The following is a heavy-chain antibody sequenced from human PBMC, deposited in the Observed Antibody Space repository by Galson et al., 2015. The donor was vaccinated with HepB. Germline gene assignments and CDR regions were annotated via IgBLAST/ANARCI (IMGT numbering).Heavy chain of an antibody. Sequence: SLRLSCAASGFTFSIYAMSWVRQAPGKGLEWVSAISGSGGSTYYADSVKGRFTISRDNSKNTLYLQMNSLRAEDTAVYYRAKDLYGDYDDFEYWGQGTLVTVSS. D-gene: IGHD4-17*01. CDR1: GFTFSIYA. CDR2: ISGSGGST. J-gene: IGHJ4*02. CDR3: AKDLYGDYDDFEY. V-gene: IGHV3-23*01.